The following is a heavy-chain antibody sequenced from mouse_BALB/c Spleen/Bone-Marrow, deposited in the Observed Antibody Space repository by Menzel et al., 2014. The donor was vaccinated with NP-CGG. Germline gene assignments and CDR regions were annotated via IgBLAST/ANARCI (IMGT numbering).Heavy chain of an antibody. V-gene: IGHV2-5-1*01. CDR2: IWRGRTT. Sequence: VQLQQSGPSLVQPSPSLSITCTVSGFSLTNYGIYWVRQSPGKGLEWLGVIWRGRTTDYNAAFMSRLSITKDSSKSQVFFKMNSLQADDTAIYYCAKGHYGSSPFAYWGQGTLVTVSA. CDR1: GFSLTNYG. J-gene: IGHJ3*01. CDR3: AKGHYGSSPFAY. D-gene: IGHD1-1*01.